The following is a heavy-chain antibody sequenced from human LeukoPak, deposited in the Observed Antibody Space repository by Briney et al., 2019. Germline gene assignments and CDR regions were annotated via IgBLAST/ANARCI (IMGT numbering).Heavy chain of an antibody. Sequence: SETLSLTCAVSGGSISSSNWWSWVRQPPGKGLEWIGEIYHSGTTNYNPSLKSRVTISLDKSKNQFSLKLSSVTAADTAVYYCAREYSSTGYYYYYMDVWGKGTTVTVSS. V-gene: IGHV4-4*02. J-gene: IGHJ6*03. D-gene: IGHD6-13*01. CDR2: IYHSGTT. CDR3: AREYSSTGYYYYYMDV. CDR1: GGSISSSNW.